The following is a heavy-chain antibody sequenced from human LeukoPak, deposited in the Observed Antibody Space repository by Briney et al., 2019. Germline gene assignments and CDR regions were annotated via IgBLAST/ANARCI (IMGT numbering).Heavy chain of an antibody. V-gene: IGHV1-46*01. CDR2: VTPSGGRT. D-gene: IGHD3-22*01. J-gene: IGHJ4*02. Sequence: ASVKVSCKASGYTFTDYYLHWVRQALGQGLEWMGIVTPSGGRTTYAQKFQGRVTMTSDTSTSTVYMELSGLRSDDTAVYYCARPNFYDTSGYSYLYYFDYWGQGTLVTASS. CDR1: GYTFTDYY. CDR3: ARPNFYDTSGYSYLYYFDY.